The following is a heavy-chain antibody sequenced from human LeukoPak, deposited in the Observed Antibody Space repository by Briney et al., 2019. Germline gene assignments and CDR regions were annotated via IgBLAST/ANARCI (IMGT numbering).Heavy chain of an antibody. CDR3: ARGTMVRGVDY. V-gene: IGHV4-34*01. Sequence: SETLSLTCAVYGGSFSGYYWSWVRQPPGKGLEWIGEINHSGSTNYNPSLKSRVTIPVDTSKNQFSLKLSSVTAADTAVYYCARGTMVRGVDYWGQGTLVTVSS. D-gene: IGHD3-10*01. CDR1: GGSFSGYY. J-gene: IGHJ4*02. CDR2: INHSGST.